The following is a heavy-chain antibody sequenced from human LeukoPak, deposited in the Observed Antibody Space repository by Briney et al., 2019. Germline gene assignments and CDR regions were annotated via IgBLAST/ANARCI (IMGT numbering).Heavy chain of an antibody. J-gene: IGHJ6*03. D-gene: IGHD4-17*01. CDR3: ASHWHGDYVFYYYMDV. V-gene: IGHV1-69*13. Sequence: SVEVSCKASGGTFSSYAISWVRQAPGQGLEWMGGIIPIFGTANYAQKFQGRVTITADESTSTAYMELSSLRSEDTAVYYCASHWHGDYVFYYYMDVWGKGTTVTVSS. CDR1: GGTFSSYA. CDR2: IIPIFGTA.